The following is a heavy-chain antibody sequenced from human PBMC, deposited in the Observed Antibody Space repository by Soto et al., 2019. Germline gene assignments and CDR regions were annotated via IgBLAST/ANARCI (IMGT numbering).Heavy chain of an antibody. Sequence: QVQLQQWGAGLLKPSETLPLTWAVYGGSFSGYYWGWIRHPPGKGLEWIGEINHSGSTNYNPSLKSRVTISVDTSKNQFSLKLSSVTAADTAVYYCARDSSGYGRVVYWGQGTLVTVSS. CDR1: GGSFSGYY. CDR3: ARDSSGYGRVVY. J-gene: IGHJ4*02. CDR2: INHSGST. V-gene: IGHV4-34*01. D-gene: IGHD3-22*01.